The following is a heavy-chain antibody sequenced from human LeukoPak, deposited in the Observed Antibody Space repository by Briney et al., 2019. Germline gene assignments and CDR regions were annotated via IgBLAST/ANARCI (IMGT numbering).Heavy chain of an antibody. CDR1: GYSFTSHY. V-gene: IGHV1-46*01. CDR3: ARDNSVGDVAWWFDP. Sequence: ASVTVSCKASGYSFTSHYMHWVRQAPGQGLEWLGLINPSGSSTLYAQKFQGRVTMTRDMSTTTDYMELSSLRSEDAAVYYCARDNSVGDVAWWFDPWGQGTLVTVSS. J-gene: IGHJ5*02. D-gene: IGHD1-26*01. CDR2: INPSGSST.